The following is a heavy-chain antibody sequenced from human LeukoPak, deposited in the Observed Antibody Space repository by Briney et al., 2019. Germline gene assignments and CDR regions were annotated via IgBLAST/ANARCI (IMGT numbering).Heavy chain of an antibody. D-gene: IGHD3-16*01. CDR1: GYTFTGYY. J-gene: IGHJ4*02. CDR2: INPNSGGT. CDR3: ARVNLGAAFGGAIDY. Sequence: ASVKVSCKASGYTFTGYYMHWVRQAPGQGLEWMGWINPNSGGTNYAQKFQGRVTMTRDTSISRAYMELSRLRSDDTAVYYCARVNLGAAFGGAIDYWGQGTLVTVSS. V-gene: IGHV1-2*02.